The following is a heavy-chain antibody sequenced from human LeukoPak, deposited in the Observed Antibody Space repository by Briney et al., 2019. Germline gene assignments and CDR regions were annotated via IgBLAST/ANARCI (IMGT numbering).Heavy chain of an antibody. CDR2: ISGSGGST. Sequence: GGSLRLSCAASGFTFSSYAMSWVRQAPGKGLEWVSAISGSGGSTYYADSVKGRFTISRDNSKNTLYLQMNSLRAEDTAVYYCAKDSRTVGATRPPPVDAFDIWGQGTMVTVSS. CDR3: AKDSRTVGATRPPPVDAFDI. D-gene: IGHD1-26*01. CDR1: GFTFSSYA. J-gene: IGHJ3*02. V-gene: IGHV3-23*01.